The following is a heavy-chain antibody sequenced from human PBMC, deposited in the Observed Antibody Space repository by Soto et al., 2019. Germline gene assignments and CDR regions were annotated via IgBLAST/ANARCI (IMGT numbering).Heavy chain of an antibody. J-gene: IGHJ5*02. D-gene: IGHD6-13*01. CDR2: IFSNDEK. CDR1: GFSLSTAGLG. CDR3: ASTYSTSWYWFDP. V-gene: IGHV2-26*04. Sequence: QVTVKESGPVLVKPTETLTLTCTVSGFSLSTAGLGVSWIRQPPGKALEWLEHIFSNDEKSYSTSLKSRLTISKDTSKSQVVLTMTHMDPVDTAKYYCASTYSTSWYWFDPWGQGTLVTVSS.